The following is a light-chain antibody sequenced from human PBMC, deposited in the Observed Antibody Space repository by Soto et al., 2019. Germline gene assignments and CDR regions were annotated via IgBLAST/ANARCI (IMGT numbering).Light chain of an antibody. Sequence: DIPMTQSPSSLSASVGDRVTITCRASQSISSYLNWYQQKPGKAPKLLIYAASSLQSGVPSRFSGSGSGTDFTLTISSLQPEDFATCYCQQSYSTPWTFGQGTEVEFK. CDR3: QQSYSTPWT. J-gene: IGKJ1*01. CDR2: AAS. V-gene: IGKV1-39*01. CDR1: QSISSY.